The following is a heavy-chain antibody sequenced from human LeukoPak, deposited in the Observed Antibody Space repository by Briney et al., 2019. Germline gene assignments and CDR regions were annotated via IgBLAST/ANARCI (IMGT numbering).Heavy chain of an antibody. CDR2: IGTNGIST. Sequence: GGSLRLSCAASGFTFSSYEMHWVRQAPGKGLEYVSSIGTNGISTYYADSVQDRFTISRDNSKNTLYLQMSGLRPEDTAVYYCVRGQEVIYTPTFDYWGRGAVVTVSS. CDR3: VRGQEVIYTPTFDY. J-gene: IGHJ4*02. D-gene: IGHD3-16*01. V-gene: IGHV3-64*03. CDR1: GFTFSSYE.